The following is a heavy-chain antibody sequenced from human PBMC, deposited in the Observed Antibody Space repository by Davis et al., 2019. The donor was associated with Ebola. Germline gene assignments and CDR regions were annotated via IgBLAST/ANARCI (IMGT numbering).Heavy chain of an antibody. D-gene: IGHD3-22*01. CDR1: GFTFDDYA. CDR3: ARDLGDSSGYYDY. Sequence: GESLKISCAASGFTFDDYAMHWVRQAPGKGLEWVSSISSSSSYIYYADSVKGRFTISRDNAKNSLYLQMNSLRAEDTAVYYCARDLGDSSGYYDYWGQGTLVTVSS. J-gene: IGHJ4*02. CDR2: ISSSSSYI. V-gene: IGHV3-21*01.